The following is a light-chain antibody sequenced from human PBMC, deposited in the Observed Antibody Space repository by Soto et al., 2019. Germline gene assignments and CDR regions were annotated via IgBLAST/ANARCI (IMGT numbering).Light chain of an antibody. CDR2: DGS. V-gene: IGKV3-11*01. CDR3: QQRSNRPRT. Sequence: EIVLTQSASTLSVSAGERVTLSCRASQNLHSFLNWYQQRPGQAPRPLIYDGSKRAAGIPARFSGSGSGTDFTLTISSLETEDFAVYYCQQRSNRPRTFGQGTKVDIK. CDR1: QNLHSF. J-gene: IGKJ1*01.